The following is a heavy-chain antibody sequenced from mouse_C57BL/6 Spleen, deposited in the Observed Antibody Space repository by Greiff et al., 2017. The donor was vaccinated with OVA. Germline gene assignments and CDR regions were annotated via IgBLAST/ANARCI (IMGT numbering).Heavy chain of an antibody. CDR1: GFTFSDYY. V-gene: IGHV5-16*01. Sequence: EVQLVESEGGLVQPGSSMKLSCTASGFTFSDYYMAWVRQVPEKGLEWVANINYDGSSTYYLDSLKSRFIISRDNAKNILYLQMSSLKSEDTATYYCARDPARLHWYFDVWGTGTTVTVSS. CDR2: INYDGSST. J-gene: IGHJ1*03. CDR3: ARDPARLHWYFDV. D-gene: IGHD1-2*01.